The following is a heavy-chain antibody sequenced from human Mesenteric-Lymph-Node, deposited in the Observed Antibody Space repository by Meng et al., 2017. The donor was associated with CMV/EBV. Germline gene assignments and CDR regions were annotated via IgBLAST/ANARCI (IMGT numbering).Heavy chain of an antibody. J-gene: IGHJ4*02. CDR3: ARYQRWLKSEGGFNY. CDR1: GGSFSGYY. D-gene: IGHD4-23*01. Sequence: GQLPQWGAGLLKPSETLSLTCAVYGGSFSGYYWSWIRQPPGKGLEWIGEINHSGSTNYNPSLKSRVTISVDTSKNQFSLKLSSVTAADTAVYYCARYQRWLKSEGGFNYWGQGTLVTVSS. V-gene: IGHV4-34*01. CDR2: INHSGST.